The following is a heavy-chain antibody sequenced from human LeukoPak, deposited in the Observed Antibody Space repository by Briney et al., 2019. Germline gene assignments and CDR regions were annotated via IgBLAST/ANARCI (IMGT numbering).Heavy chain of an antibody. J-gene: IGHJ4*02. V-gene: IGHV4-34*01. D-gene: IGHD3-22*01. CDR2: INHSGRI. CDR1: GESFSGHY. Sequence: SETLSLTCAVYGESFSGHYWSFIRQTPGQGLEWIGEINHSGRINYNPSLVGRVTVSVDTSKNQFSLNLSSVTAADTAVYYCARGHYDSGGYYYGIRAYYFDYWGQGPLVTVSS. CDR3: ARGHYDSGGYYYGIRAYYFDY.